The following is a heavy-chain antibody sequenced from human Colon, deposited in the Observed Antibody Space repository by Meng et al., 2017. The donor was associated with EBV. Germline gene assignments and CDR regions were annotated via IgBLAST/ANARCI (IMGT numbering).Heavy chain of an antibody. CDR2: IDTSGST. CDR1: AFSTSSNVR. D-gene: IGHD1-26*01. V-gene: IGHV4-4*02. CDR3: ARGKQDAWELLAY. J-gene: IGHJ4*02. Sequence: QWEVQVVEAGLVRLSGTVSLTCCLSAFSTSSNVRWTWGLHPPGKELEWIGDIDTSGSTNYNQSLNSRISISLAKSKNHFSLKVNSVTAADTAVYYCARGKQDAWELLAYWGQGAMVTVSS.